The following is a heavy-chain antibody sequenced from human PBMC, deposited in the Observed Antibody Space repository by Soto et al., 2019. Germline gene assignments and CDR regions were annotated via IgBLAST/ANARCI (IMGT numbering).Heavy chain of an antibody. D-gene: IGHD3-10*01. V-gene: IGHV1-2*02. Sequence: GASVKVSFKASGYTFTGYFMHWVRQAPGQGLEWMGWINPYSGGADYAQSFQGRVTITRDTSISTVYMELSRLRFDDTAVYYCARVIRGAYYNSPLDTWGQGTVVTVSS. CDR1: GYTFTGYF. CDR2: INPYSGGA. J-gene: IGHJ5*02. CDR3: ARVIRGAYYNSPLDT.